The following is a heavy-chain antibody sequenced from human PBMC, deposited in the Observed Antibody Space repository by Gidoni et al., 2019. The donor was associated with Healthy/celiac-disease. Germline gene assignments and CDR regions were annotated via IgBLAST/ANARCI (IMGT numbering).Heavy chain of an antibody. CDR1: GGTFSSYA. CDR3: ARDAADDYCGGDCYGRYYYGMDV. V-gene: IGHV1-69*01. Sequence: QVQLVQSGAEVKKPGSSVKVSCKASGGTFSSYALSWVRKAPGQGLEWMGGLIPIVGTANYAQKFQGRVTITADESTSTAYMELSSLRSEDTAVYYCARDAADDYCGGDCYGRYYYGMDVWGQGTTVTVSS. J-gene: IGHJ6*02. CDR2: LIPIVGTA. D-gene: IGHD2-21*01.